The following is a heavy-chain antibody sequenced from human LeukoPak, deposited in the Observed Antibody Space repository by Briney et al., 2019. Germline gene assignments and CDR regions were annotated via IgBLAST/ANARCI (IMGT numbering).Heavy chain of an antibody. J-gene: IGHJ4*02. Sequence: ASVKVSCKASGYTFTSYGISWVRQAPGRGLEWMGWISAYNGNTNYAQKLQGRVTMTTDTSTSTAYMELRSLRSDDTAVYYCARDGLYCSSTSCYGRGDYWGQGTLVTVSS. CDR3: ARDGLYCSSTSCYGRGDY. CDR1: GYTFTSYG. CDR2: ISAYNGNT. D-gene: IGHD2-2*01. V-gene: IGHV1-18*01.